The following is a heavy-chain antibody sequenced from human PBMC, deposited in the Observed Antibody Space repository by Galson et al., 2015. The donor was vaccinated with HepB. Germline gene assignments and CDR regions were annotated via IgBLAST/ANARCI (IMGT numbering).Heavy chain of an antibody. CDR1: GFTFSDYY. CDR2: ISVRSDFT. Sequence: SLRLSCAASGFTFSDYYMSWIRQTPGKGLEWVSYISVRSDFTNYADSVKGRFTVSRDNAKNSLFLHMNSLKIEDTGVYYCTTWGGDYVGHWGQGTLVTVSS. CDR3: TTWGGDYVGH. J-gene: IGHJ5*02. V-gene: IGHV3-11*03. D-gene: IGHD4-17*01.